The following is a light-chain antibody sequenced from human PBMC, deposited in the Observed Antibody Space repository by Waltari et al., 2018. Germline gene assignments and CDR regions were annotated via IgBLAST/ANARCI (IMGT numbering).Light chain of an antibody. V-gene: IGLV2-14*03. CDR2: VYS. J-gene: IGLJ2*01. Sequence: YQHNPGKATHLIFYVYSSRPSGFSNRFPVSNSGNTASLTISGLQAEDDADYYYSSYISSSTLELFGGGTSLTVL. CDR3: SSYISSSTLEL.